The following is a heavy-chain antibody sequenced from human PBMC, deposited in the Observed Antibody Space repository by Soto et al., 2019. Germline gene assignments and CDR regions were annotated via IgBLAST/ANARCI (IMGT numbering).Heavy chain of an antibody. V-gene: IGHV4-31*03. J-gene: IGHJ6*03. Sequence: LSLTCTVSGGSISSGGYYWSWIRQHPGKGLEWIGYIYYSGSTYYNPSLKSRVTISVDTSKNQFSLKLSSVTAADTAVYYCARDHRPSTRPGGYYYYMDVWGKGTTVTVSS. CDR3: ARDHRPSTRPGGYYYYMDV. CDR2: IYYSGST. D-gene: IGHD2-2*01. CDR1: GGSISSGGYY.